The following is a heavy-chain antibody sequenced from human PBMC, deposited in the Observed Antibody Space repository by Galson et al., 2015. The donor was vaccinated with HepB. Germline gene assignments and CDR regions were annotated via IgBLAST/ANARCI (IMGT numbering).Heavy chain of an antibody. CDR1: GYTFSSYS. CDR2: ISAYDGNT. CDR3: ARGALVAVVGATQNNWFDP. J-gene: IGHJ5*02. Sequence: CKASGYTFSSYSITWVRQAPGQGLEWMGWISAYDGNTKYAQNLQGRLTMTTDTSRTTAYTVLRSLRSDDTAVYYCARGALVAVVGATQNNWFDPWGQGTLVTVSS. V-gene: IGHV1-18*01. D-gene: IGHD2-15*01.